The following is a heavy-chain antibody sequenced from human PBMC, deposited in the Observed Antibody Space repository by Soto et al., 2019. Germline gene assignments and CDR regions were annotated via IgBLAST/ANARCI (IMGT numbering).Heavy chain of an antibody. CDR3: AKESEYGGSQRNYYFDY. V-gene: IGHV3-23*01. D-gene: IGHD3-10*01. Sequence: PGGSLRLPWAACGFTFTSYAMSWVRQAPGKGLEWVSAINGRGDTTYYADSVKGRFIISRDNSKNTISLQMSSLRAEDTAVYYCAKESEYGGSQRNYYFDYWGQGILVTVSS. CDR2: INGRGDTT. J-gene: IGHJ4*02. CDR1: GFTFTSYA.